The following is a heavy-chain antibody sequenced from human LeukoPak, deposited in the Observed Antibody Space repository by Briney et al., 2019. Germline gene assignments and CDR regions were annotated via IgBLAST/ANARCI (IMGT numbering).Heavy chain of an antibody. CDR1: GFTFSSYS. CDR3: ATIEFYYYMDV. V-gene: IGHV3-21*01. D-gene: IGHD3-10*01. CDR2: ISSSSSYI. Sequence: GGSLRLSCAASGFTFSSYSMNWVRQAPGKGLEWVSSISSSSSYIYYADSVKGRFTISRDNAKNSLYLQMDSLRAEDTAVYYCATIEFYYYMDVWGKGTTVTVSS. J-gene: IGHJ6*03.